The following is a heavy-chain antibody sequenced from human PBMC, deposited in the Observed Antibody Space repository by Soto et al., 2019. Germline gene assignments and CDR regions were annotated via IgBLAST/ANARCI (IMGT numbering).Heavy chain of an antibody. CDR1: GGSISSGGYY. Sequence: NPSETLSLTCTVSGGSISSGGYYWSWIRQHPGKGLEWIGYIYYSGSTYYNPSLKSRVTISVDTSKNQFSLKLSSVTAADTAVYYCARGETVEMATIKTQYFDYWGQGTLVTVSS. J-gene: IGHJ4*02. V-gene: IGHV4-31*03. CDR2: IYYSGST. D-gene: IGHD5-12*01. CDR3: ARGETVEMATIKTQYFDY.